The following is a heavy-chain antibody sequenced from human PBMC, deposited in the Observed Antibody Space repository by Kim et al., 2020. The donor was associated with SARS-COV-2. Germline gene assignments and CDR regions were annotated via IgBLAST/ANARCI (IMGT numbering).Heavy chain of an antibody. Sequence: SLKSRVSISIATSKNQFSLKVSVVSAADTAVYYCARNYYGSGSRFDYWGQGTLVTVSS. CDR3: ARNYYGSGSRFDY. V-gene: IGHV4-31*02. D-gene: IGHD3-10*01. J-gene: IGHJ4*02.